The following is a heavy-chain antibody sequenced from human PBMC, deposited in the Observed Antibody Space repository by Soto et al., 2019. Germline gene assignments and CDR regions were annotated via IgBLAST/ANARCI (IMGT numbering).Heavy chain of an antibody. V-gene: IGHV4-59*01. D-gene: IGHD4-17*01. CDR1: GGSISSYY. CDR3: ARRCTVTNYWYFDL. J-gene: IGHJ2*01. Sequence: QVQLQESGPGLVKPSETLSLTCTVSGGSISSYYWSWIRQPPGKGLEWIGYIYFSGSTNYNPSLQSRVTISVDTSKNQFSLKLSSISAADTAVYYCARRCTVTNYWYFDLWGRGTLVTVSS. CDR2: IYFSGST.